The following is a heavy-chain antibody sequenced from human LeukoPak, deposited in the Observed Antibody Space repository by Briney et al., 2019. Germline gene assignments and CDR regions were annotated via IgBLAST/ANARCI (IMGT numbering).Heavy chain of an antibody. V-gene: IGHV4-39*01. D-gene: IGHD2-15*01. CDR3: ARPLAAHNALFDF. Sequence: SETPSLTCTVSGGSISSYYWGWIRQTPGKGLEWIGSIYYTGSIYYNPSLSSRVTISVDTSRNQFSLRLTSMTAADTAMYYCARPLAAHNALFDFWGQGTLVTVSS. CDR1: GGSISSYY. J-gene: IGHJ4*02. CDR2: IYYTGSI.